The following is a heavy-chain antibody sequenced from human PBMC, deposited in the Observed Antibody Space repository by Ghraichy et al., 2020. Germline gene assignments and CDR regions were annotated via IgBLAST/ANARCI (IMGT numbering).Heavy chain of an antibody. D-gene: IGHD3-22*01. CDR3: ARLRWGSYYYFDL. V-gene: IGHV4-31*03. CDR2: IYYSGST. J-gene: IGHJ2*01. Sequence: SETLSLTCTVSGGSISSGGYYWNWIRQHPGKGLEWIGFIYYSGSTHYNPSLTSRVTISVDTSENQFSLKLSSVTAADTAMYYCARLRWGSYYYFDLWGRGTLVTVSS. CDR1: GGSISSGGYY.